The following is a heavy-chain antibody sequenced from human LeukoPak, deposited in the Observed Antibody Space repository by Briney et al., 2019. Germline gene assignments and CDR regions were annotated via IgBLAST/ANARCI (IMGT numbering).Heavy chain of an antibody. CDR2: ISYDGSNK. CDR3: ARDHAADIVATGEDY. CDR1: GFTFSSYG. V-gene: IGHV3-30*03. D-gene: IGHD5-12*01. Sequence: TGRSLRLSCAASGFTFSSYGMHWVRQAPGKGLEWVAVISYDGSNKYYADSVKGRFTISRDNSRNTLYLQMNSLRGEDTAVYYCARDHAADIVATGEDYWGQGTLVTVSS. J-gene: IGHJ4*02.